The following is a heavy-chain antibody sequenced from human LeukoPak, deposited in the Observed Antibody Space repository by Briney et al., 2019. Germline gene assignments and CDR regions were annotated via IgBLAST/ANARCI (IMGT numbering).Heavy chain of an antibody. D-gene: IGHD2-8*02. V-gene: IGHV4-59*01. J-gene: IGHJ3*02. CDR1: GGSISSYY. CDR3: ASEEVVDAMGAFDI. CDR2: IYYSGST. Sequence: SETLSLTCTVSGGSISSYYWSWIRQPPGKGLEWIGYIYYSGSTNYNPSLKSRVTISVDTSKNQFSLKLSSVTAGDAAVYYCASEEVVDAMGAFDIWGQGTTVTVSS.